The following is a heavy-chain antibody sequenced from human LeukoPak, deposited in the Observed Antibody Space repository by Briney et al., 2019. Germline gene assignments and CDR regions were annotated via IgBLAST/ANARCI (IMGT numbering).Heavy chain of an antibody. J-gene: IGHJ4*02. CDR2: ISGSGGST. V-gene: IGHV3-23*01. CDR3: AKDGSAGEQWLSNYYFDY. D-gene: IGHD6-19*01. Sequence: GGSLRLSCAASGFTFSSYSMNWVRQAPGKGLEWVSTISGSGGSTYYADSVKGRFTISRDNSKNTLYLQMNSLRAEDTAVYYCAKDGSAGEQWLSNYYFDYWGQGTLVTVSS. CDR1: GFTFSSYS.